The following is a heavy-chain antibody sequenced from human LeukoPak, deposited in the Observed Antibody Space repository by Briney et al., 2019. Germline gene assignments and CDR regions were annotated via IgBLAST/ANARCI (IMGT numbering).Heavy chain of an antibody. Sequence: PSETLSLTCTVSGGSISSYYWSWIRQPPGKGLEWIGYIYYSGSTNYNPSLKSRVTISVDTSKNQFSQKLSSVTAADTAVYYCAREYGSGSLFDYWGQGTLVTVSS. CDR1: GGSISSYY. V-gene: IGHV4-59*01. J-gene: IGHJ4*02. CDR3: AREYGSGSLFDY. D-gene: IGHD3-10*01. CDR2: IYYSGST.